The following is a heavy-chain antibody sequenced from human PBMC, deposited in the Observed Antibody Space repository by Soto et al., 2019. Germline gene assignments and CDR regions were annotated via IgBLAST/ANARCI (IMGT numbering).Heavy chain of an antibody. Sequence: PGGSLRLSCAASGFTFNSYAMSWVRQAPGKGLEWVSAISGAGGNTYYADSVKGRFTVSRDNSKNTLYLQMNSLRAEDAAVFYCAKTHDYDFWSGKGGYYFDYWGQGTLVTVSS. CDR1: GFTFNSYA. J-gene: IGHJ4*02. CDR2: ISGAGGNT. V-gene: IGHV3-23*01. D-gene: IGHD3-3*01. CDR3: AKTHDYDFWSGKGGYYFDY.